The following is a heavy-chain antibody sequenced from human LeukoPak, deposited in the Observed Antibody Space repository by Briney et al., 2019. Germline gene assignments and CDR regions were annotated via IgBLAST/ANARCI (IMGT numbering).Heavy chain of an antibody. Sequence: SETLSLTCTVSAGSISSYYWSWIRQPAGQGLEWIGRLYTSGTTNYNPSLKSRVTTSVDTSKNQFSMKLSSVTAADTAVYYCAREGPWGGYDILTGYYDYYYYGMDVWGQGTTVTVSS. V-gene: IGHV4-4*07. CDR2: LYTSGTT. D-gene: IGHD3-9*01. CDR3: AREGPWGGYDILTGYYDYYYYGMDV. CDR1: AGSISSYY. J-gene: IGHJ6*02.